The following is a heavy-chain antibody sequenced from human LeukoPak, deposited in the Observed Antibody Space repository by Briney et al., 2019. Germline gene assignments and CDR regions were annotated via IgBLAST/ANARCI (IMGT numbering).Heavy chain of an antibody. CDR3: AKDSPPGHYMRGYFDF. J-gene: IGHJ4*02. V-gene: IGHV3-23*01. D-gene: IGHD4-11*01. Sequence: PPGRSLRLSCAASGFTFSSYAMTWVRQAPGKGLEWVSGIVGSGGDTFYADSVKGRFTISRDNSKNTLYLQMNSLRDEDTAVYYCAKDSPPGHYMRGYFDFWGQGTLVTVSS. CDR1: GFTFSSYA. CDR2: IVGSGGDT.